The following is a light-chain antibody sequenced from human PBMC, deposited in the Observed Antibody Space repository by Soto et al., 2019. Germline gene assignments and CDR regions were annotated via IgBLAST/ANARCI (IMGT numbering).Light chain of an antibody. CDR2: DAS. Sequence: IVLTQSPATLSLSPGERATLSCRASQSVSSFLAWYQHKPGQAPRLLIYDASNRATGIPARFSGSGSGTDFTLTISSLEPEDFAVYDCQQRSNWITFGQGTRLEIK. J-gene: IGKJ5*01. V-gene: IGKV3-11*01. CDR3: QQRSNWIT. CDR1: QSVSSF.